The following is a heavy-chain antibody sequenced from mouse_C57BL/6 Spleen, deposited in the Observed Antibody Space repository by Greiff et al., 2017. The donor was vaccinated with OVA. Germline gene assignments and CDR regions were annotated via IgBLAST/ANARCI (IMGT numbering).Heavy chain of an antibody. V-gene: IGHV1-42*01. Sequence: VQLQQSGPELVKPGASVKISCKASGYSFTGYYMNLVTPSPEKSLEWIGEINPSTGGTTYNQKFKAKATLTVDKSSSTAYMQLKSLTSEDSAVYYCARSSASYDYAMDYWGQGTSVTVSS. CDR1: GYSFTGYY. D-gene: IGHD1-1*01. J-gene: IGHJ4*01. CDR2: INPSTGGT. CDR3: ARSSASYDYAMDY.